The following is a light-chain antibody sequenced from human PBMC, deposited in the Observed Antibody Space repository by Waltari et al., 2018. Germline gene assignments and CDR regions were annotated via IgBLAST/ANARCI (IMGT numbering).Light chain of an antibody. V-gene: IGLV2-14*01. CDR1: SRDVGGYNY. J-gene: IGLJ3*02. Sequence: QSALTQPASVSGSPGQSITISCTGTSRDVGGYNYVSWYQQHPGKAPKLMIFDVSKRPSGVSNRFSGSKSGSTASLTISGLQAEDEADFYCNSYTSSSTWVFGGGTKLTVL. CDR3: NSYTSSSTWV. CDR2: DVS.